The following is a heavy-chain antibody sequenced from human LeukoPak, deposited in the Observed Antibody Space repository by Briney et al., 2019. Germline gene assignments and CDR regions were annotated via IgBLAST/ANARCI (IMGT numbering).Heavy chain of an antibody. CDR2: IYYSGST. CDR3: ARVSPWGGDYYFDY. D-gene: IGHD2-21*02. V-gene: IGHV4-59*12. J-gene: IGHJ4*02. CDR1: GGSISTSY. Sequence: SETLSLTCTVSGGSISTSYWNWVRQPPGKGLEWIGSIYYSGSTYYNPSLKSRVTISVDTSKNQFSLKLSSVTAADTAVYYCARVSPWGGDYYFDYWGQGTLVTVSS.